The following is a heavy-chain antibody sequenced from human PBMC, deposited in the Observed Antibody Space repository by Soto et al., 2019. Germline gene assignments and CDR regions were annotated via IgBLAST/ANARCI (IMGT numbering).Heavy chain of an antibody. CDR2: INSDGSST. J-gene: IGHJ4*02. D-gene: IGHD2-2*02. V-gene: IGHV3-74*01. Sequence: EVQLVESGGGLVQPGGSLRLSCAASGFTFSSYWMHWVRQAPGKGLVWVSRINSDGSSTSYADSVKGRFTISRDNAKNTLYLQMNSLRAEYTAVYYCARGGVGRYCSSTSCYTWVFDYWGQGTLVTVSS. CDR3: ARGGVGRYCSSTSCYTWVFDY. CDR1: GFTFSSYW.